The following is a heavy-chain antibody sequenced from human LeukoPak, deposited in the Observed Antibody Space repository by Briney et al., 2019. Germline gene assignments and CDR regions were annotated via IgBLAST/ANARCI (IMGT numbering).Heavy chain of an antibody. CDR3: ARDSVDGPFVISLDL. J-gene: IGHJ4*02. V-gene: IGHV3-48*03. CDR1: GFSFSSYP. D-gene: IGHD3-10*01. CDR2: ISRDGNSE. Sequence: GGSLRLSCVGTGFSFSSYPMNWVRQAPGKGLEWVSHISRDGNSESTVDAPRGRFATSRENAKNTLFLLINSLRVEDTAVYYCARDSVDGPFVISLDLWGQGALVTVSS.